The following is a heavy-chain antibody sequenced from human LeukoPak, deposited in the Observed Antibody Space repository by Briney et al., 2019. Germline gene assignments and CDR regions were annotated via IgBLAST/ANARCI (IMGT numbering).Heavy chain of an antibody. CDR1: GGSFSPYY. J-gene: IGHJ4*02. D-gene: IGHD2-21*02. Sequence: SETLSLTCAVYGGSFSPYYWSWIRQPPGKGLEWIGEINHSGSTNYNPSLKSRVTISVDTSKNQFSLRLNSVTAADTAVYYCARGGFYRGGDCYVDYWGQGTLVTVSS. V-gene: IGHV4-34*01. CDR2: INHSGST. CDR3: ARGGFYRGGDCYVDY.